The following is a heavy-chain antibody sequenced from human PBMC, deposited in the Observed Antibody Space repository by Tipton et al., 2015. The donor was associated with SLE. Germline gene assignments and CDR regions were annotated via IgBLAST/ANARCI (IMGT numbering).Heavy chain of an antibody. Sequence: SLRLSCAASGFTFSSYAMHWVRQAPGKGLEYISLVTPAGDTTYYADSVKGRFTISRDNTKNSVSLQMNSLRVEDTAVYYCGPKHLGYWGQGTLVTVSS. CDR2: VTPAGDTT. V-gene: IGHV3-30*04. D-gene: IGHD1-26*01. CDR1: GFTFSSYA. CDR3: GPKHLGY. J-gene: IGHJ4*02.